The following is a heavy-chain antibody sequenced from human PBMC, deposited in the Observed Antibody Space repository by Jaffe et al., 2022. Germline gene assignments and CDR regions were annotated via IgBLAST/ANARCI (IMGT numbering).Heavy chain of an antibody. Sequence: QVQLVQSGAEVKKPGASVKVSCKASGYTFTSYGISWVRQAPGQGLEWMGWISAYNGNTNYAQKLQGRVTMTTDTSTSTAYMELRSLRSDDTAVYYCARDQGEYSSLCVDRGCGEFDYWGQGTLVTVSS. CDR2: ISAYNGNT. CDR1: GYTFTSYG. J-gene: IGHJ4*02. CDR3: ARDQGEYSSLCVDRGCGEFDY. V-gene: IGHV1-18*01. D-gene: IGHD6-6*01.